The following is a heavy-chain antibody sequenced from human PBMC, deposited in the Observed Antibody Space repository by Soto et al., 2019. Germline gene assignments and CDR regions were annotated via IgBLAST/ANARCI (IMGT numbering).Heavy chain of an antibody. Sequence: EVQLVESGGGLVKPGGSLRLSCAASGFTFSSYSMNWVRQAPGKGLEWVSSISSSSSYIYYADSVKGRFTISRDNDKNSLYLQMNSLRAEDTAVYYCASAYSGSYSFDYWGQGTLVTVSS. CDR2: ISSSSSYI. CDR1: GFTFSSYS. D-gene: IGHD1-26*01. J-gene: IGHJ4*02. V-gene: IGHV3-21*01. CDR3: ASAYSGSYSFDY.